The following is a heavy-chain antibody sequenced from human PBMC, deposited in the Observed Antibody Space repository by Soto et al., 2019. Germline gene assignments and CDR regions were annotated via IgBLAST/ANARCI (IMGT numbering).Heavy chain of an antibody. CDR3: GRQKGGEIYGDYVDD. V-gene: IGHV4-38-2*01. J-gene: IGHJ4*02. CDR1: GYSISSGYY. D-gene: IGHD4-17*01. Sequence: SETLSLTCAVSGYSISSGYYWGWLRQPPGKGLEWIGHMYHSGSIYYNPSLQSRVTISMDTSKNEFSLKLTSVTAADTAVYYCGRQKGGEIYGDYVDDWGQGTLVTVSS. CDR2: MYHSGSI.